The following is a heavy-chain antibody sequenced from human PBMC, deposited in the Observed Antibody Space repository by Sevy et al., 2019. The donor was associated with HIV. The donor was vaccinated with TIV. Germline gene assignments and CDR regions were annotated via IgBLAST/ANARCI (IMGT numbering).Heavy chain of an antibody. CDR2: ISAYSGNT. V-gene: IGHV1-18*01. D-gene: IGHD6-6*01. J-gene: IGHJ6*02. CDR3: ARDQDSEQLGPGGYYYDGMDV. Sequence: ASVKVSCKASGYTFTSYGISWVRQAPGQGLEWMGWISAYSGNTNYAQKLQGRVTMTTDTSTSTAYMELRSLRSDDTAVSHCARDQDSEQLGPGGYYYDGMDVWGQGTTVSVSS. CDR1: GYTFTSYG.